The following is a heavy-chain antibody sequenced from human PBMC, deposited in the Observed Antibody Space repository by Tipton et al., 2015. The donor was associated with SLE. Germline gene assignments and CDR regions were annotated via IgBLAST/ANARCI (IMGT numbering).Heavy chain of an antibody. CDR2: VYNNGAA. CDR1: GGSISSYY. J-gene: IGHJ5*02. Sequence: TLSLTCTISGGSISSYYWSWIRQPAGTGLEWFGRVYNNGAATYNPTLKSRVTLSVDRSTDQFFLNVNSVTDADTAVYYCARVREYSVSDSWFDPWGQGILVTVSS. D-gene: IGHD5/OR15-5a*01. CDR3: ARVREYSVSDSWFDP. V-gene: IGHV4-4*07.